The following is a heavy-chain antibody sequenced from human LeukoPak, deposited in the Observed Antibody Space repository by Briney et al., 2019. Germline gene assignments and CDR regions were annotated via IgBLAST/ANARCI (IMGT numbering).Heavy chain of an antibody. Sequence: GGSLRLSCAASGFTFSSYSMNWVRQAPGKGLEWVSSISSSSSYIYYADSVKGRFTISRDNAKNSLYLQMNSLRAEDTAVYYCARSPQREAFDIWGQGTMVTVSS. J-gene: IGHJ3*02. CDR2: ISSSSSYI. V-gene: IGHV3-21*01. CDR1: GFTFSSYS. D-gene: IGHD1-26*01. CDR3: ARSPQREAFDI.